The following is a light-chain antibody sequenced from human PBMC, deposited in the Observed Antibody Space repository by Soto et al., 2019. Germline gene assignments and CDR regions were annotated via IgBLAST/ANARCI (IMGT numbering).Light chain of an antibody. CDR2: EVN. Sequence: QSALTQPASVSGSPGQSITISCTGTSSDIGSYDLVSWYQHHPGSAPKLIIFEVNKRPSGVSPRFSGSKSGYTASLTISGLHAEDESDYYCCSFAGATIWVFGGGTKLTVL. V-gene: IGLV2-23*02. CDR1: SSDIGSYDL. J-gene: IGLJ3*02. CDR3: CSFAGATIWV.